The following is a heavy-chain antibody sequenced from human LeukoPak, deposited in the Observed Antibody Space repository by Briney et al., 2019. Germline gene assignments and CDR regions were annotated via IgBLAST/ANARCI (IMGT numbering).Heavy chain of an antibody. Sequence: GGSLVLSCTASGFPFQSYWMNWVRQAPGKGLELVANINADGSDKYFMDPVKGRFSISRDNANNRLYLQMTSLRAEDTAVYYCMPGRGYWGQGTLVAVSS. CDR3: MPGRGY. CDR1: GFPFQSYW. D-gene: IGHD2-8*02. CDR2: INADGSDK. V-gene: IGHV3-7*01. J-gene: IGHJ4*02.